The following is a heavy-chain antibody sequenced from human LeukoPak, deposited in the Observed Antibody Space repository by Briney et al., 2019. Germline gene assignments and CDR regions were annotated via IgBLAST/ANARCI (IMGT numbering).Heavy chain of an antibody. D-gene: IGHD6-19*01. V-gene: IGHV3-21*01. Sequence: PGGSLRLSCATSGFSFSSYGMTWVRQAPGKGLEWVSSISSSSSYIYYADSVKGRFTISRDNAKNSLYLQMNSLRAEDTAVYYCARDFYSSGWWLFDYWGQGTLVTVSS. J-gene: IGHJ4*02. CDR3: ARDFYSSGWWLFDY. CDR1: GFSFSSYG. CDR2: ISSSSSYI.